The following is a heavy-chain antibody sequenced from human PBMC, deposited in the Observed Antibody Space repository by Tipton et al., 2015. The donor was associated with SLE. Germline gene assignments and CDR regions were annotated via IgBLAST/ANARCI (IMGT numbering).Heavy chain of an antibody. CDR3: ARGPPFCGGDCFLD. J-gene: IGHJ4*02. CDR1: GFTFDDYG. V-gene: IGHV3-20*04. Sequence: SLRLSCAASGFTFDDYGMSWVRQVPGKGLEWVSGINSDESITSYADSVRGRFTISRDNANNTLYLQMSSLRVEDTAVYYCARGPPFCGGDCFLDWGQGILVIVSS. CDR2: INSDESIT. D-gene: IGHD2-21*01.